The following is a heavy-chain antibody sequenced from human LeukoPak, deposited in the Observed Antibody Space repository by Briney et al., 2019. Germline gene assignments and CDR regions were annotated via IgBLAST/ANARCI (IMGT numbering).Heavy chain of an antibody. J-gene: IGHJ4*02. CDR1: GGSISSYY. V-gene: IGHV4-59*12. D-gene: IGHD1-26*01. CDR2: IYCSGST. CDR3: ARRGGAERKGYFDY. Sequence: PSETLSLTCTVSGGSISSYYWSWIRQPPGKGLEWIGYIYCSGSTNYNPSLKSQVTMSVDTSKNQFSLKLSSVTALDTAVYYCARRGGAERKGYFDYWGQGTLVTVSS.